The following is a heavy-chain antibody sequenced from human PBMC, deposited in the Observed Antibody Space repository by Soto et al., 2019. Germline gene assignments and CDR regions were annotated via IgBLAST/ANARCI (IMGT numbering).Heavy chain of an antibody. CDR1: GFTFSNAW. Sequence: EVQLVESGGGLVKPGGSLRLSCAASGFTFSNAWMSWVRQAPGKGLEWVGRIKSKTDGGTTDYAAHVKGRFTISRDDSKNTLYLQMNSLKNVDTAVYYCTSARYYYDSSGYPVYFDYWGQGTLVTVSS. V-gene: IGHV3-15*01. J-gene: IGHJ4*02. D-gene: IGHD3-22*01. CDR2: IKSKTDGGTT. CDR3: TSARYYYDSSGYPVYFDY.